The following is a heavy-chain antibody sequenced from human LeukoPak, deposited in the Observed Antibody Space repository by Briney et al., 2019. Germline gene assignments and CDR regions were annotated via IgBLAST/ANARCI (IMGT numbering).Heavy chain of an antibody. D-gene: IGHD2-15*01. Sequence: PGGSLRLSCAASGFTFSRHTMHWVRQAPGKGPEWVAVISFDGTKHYYADSVKGRFTIARDNSKNTLYLQMSSLRGQDTAIYYCVKDRAAVLEYWGQGTLVTVSS. J-gene: IGHJ4*02. CDR3: VKDRAAVLEY. V-gene: IGHV3-30*18. CDR2: ISFDGTKH. CDR1: GFTFSRHT.